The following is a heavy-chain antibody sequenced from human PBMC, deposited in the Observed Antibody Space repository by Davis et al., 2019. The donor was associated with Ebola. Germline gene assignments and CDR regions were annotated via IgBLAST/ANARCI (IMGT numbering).Heavy chain of an antibody. CDR2: ISSSSSTI. CDR3: ARDKRRQGFLERYYFDY. V-gene: IGHV3-48*04. CDR1: GFTFSSYS. D-gene: IGHD3-3*01. Sequence: GESLKISCAASGFTFSSYSMNWVRQAPGKGLEWVSYISSSSSTIYYADSVKGRFTISRDNAKNSLYLQMNSLRAEDTAVYYCARDKRRQGFLERYYFDYWGQGTLVTVSS. J-gene: IGHJ4*02.